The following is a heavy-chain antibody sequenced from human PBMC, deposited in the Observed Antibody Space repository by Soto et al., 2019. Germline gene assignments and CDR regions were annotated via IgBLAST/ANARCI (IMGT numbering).Heavy chain of an antibody. CDR2: INHSGST. V-gene: IGHV4-34*01. CDR1: GGSFSGYY. CDR3: ARGRVCSGGSCYLGFYYYGMDV. D-gene: IGHD2-15*01. J-gene: IGHJ6*02. Sequence: PSETLSLTCAVYGGSFSGYYWSRIRQPPGKGLEWIGEINHSGSTNYNPSLKSRVTISLDTSKNQFSLKLSCVTAADTAVYYCARGRVCSGGSCYLGFYYYGMDVWGQATGITVSS.